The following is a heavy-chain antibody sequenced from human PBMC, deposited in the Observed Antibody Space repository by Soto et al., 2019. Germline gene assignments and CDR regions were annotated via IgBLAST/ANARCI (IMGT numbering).Heavy chain of an antibody. J-gene: IGHJ6*04. CDR3: ARDRKLELPGNYYYYGMDV. CDR1: GGSIRDYF. Sequence: SETLSLTCSVSGGSIRDYFWTWIRQSPGRGLEWIGYISSSGTVKYNSSLKSRVTISLDRSRNQFSLKLSSVTAADTAVYFCARDRKLELPGNYYYYGMDVWGKGTTVTVS. V-gene: IGHV4-59*01. D-gene: IGHD1-7*01. CDR2: ISSSGTV.